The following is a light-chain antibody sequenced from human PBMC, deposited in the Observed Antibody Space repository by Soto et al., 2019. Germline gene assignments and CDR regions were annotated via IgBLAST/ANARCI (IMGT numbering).Light chain of an antibody. Sequence: QSVLTQPASVSGSPGQSITISCTATSTAVGGYNYVSWYQQHPGKAPKLLIYEVSNRPSGLSNRFSGSKSGNTASLTISGLQAEDEADYYCCSYTSGITLVFGTGTKGTVL. CDR2: EVS. V-gene: IGLV2-14*01. J-gene: IGLJ1*01. CDR1: STAVGGYNY. CDR3: CSYTSGITLV.